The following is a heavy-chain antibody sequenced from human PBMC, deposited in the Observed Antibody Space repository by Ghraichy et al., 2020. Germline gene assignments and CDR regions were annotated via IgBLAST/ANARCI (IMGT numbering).Heavy chain of an antibody. J-gene: IGHJ6*02. CDR2: MYHDGHT. CDR3: ASRVGDTTNYYNGMDV. CDR1: GGSINSLYY. D-gene: IGHD1-26*01. Sequence: SETLSLTCTVSGGSINSLYYWGWLRQSPGKGLEWIGSMYHDGHTYYSPSIKSRVTISVDMSKKQFSLKVDSVTATDTAVYFCASRVGDTTNYYNGMDVWGQGTTVTVAS. V-gene: IGHV4-38-2*02.